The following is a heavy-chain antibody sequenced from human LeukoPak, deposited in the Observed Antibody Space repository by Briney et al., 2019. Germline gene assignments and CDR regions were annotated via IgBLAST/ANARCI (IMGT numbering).Heavy chain of an antibody. D-gene: IGHD6-13*01. V-gene: IGHV3-23*01. CDR2: ISGSGGST. Sequence: GGSLRLFCAASGFTFSSYAMSWVRQAPGKGLEWVSAISGSGGSTYYADSVKGRFTISRDNSKNTLHLQMNSLRAEDTAVYYCAKDMGYSSSWPFDYWGQGTLVTVSS. J-gene: IGHJ4*02. CDR3: AKDMGYSSSWPFDY. CDR1: GFTFSSYA.